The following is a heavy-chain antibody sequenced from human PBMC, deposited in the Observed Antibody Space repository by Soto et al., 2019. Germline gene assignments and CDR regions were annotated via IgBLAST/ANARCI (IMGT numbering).Heavy chain of an antibody. J-gene: IGHJ4*02. CDR3: ARVVSDYYYDSSGYYPFDY. D-gene: IGHD3-22*01. CDR1: GYSFTSYW. CDR2: IYPGDSDT. V-gene: IGHV5-51*01. Sequence: PGEPLKISCKGSGYSFTSYWIGWVRQMPGKGLEWMGIIYPGDSDTRYSPSFQGQVTISADKSISTAYLQWSSLKASDTAMYYCARVVSDYYYDSSGYYPFDYWGQGTLVTVSS.